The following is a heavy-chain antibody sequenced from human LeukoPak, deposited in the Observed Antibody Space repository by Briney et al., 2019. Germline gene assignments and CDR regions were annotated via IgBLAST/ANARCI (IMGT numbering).Heavy chain of an antibody. J-gene: IGHJ4*02. CDR3: ARGIAAAGIDY. CDR2: IYHSGST. V-gene: IGHV4-4*02. Sequence: SETLSLTRAVSGGSLSSTNWWAWVPQPPGKGLEWMGEIYHSGSTNYNPSLKSRVTISVDKSKNQFSLKLSSVTGAETAVYYCARGIAAAGIDYWGQGTLVTVSS. CDR1: GGSLSSTNW. D-gene: IGHD6-13*01.